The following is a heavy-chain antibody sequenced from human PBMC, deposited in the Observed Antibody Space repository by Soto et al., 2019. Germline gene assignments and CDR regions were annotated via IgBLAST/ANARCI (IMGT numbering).Heavy chain of an antibody. CDR3: ARDTYCSGGSCRKNWFDP. CDR2: IYDDGSA. CDR1: GGSISSSY. D-gene: IGHD2-15*01. J-gene: IGHJ5*02. V-gene: IGHV4-59*01. Sequence: SETLSLTCTVSGGSISSSYWSWIRQPPGKGLEWLAYIYDDGSANYNPSLKSRATISLDMSKNQFSLKLTSVTAADTAVYYCARDTYCSGGSCRKNWFDPWGQRTLVTVSS.